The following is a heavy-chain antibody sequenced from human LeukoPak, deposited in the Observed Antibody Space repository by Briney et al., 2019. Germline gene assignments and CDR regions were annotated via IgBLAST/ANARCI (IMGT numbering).Heavy chain of an antibody. CDR2: INPNHGDT. CDR1: GCTFTGYY. J-gene: IGHJ4*02. V-gene: IGHV1-2*02. D-gene: IGHD3-9*01. Sequence: ASVKVSCKASGCTFTGYYMHWVRQAPGQGLEWMGWINPNHGDTNYAQKFQDRVSMTRDTSISIAYMHLSRLRSADTAVYYCARSPHILTGENFDYWGQGTLLTVSS. CDR3: ARSPHILTGENFDY.